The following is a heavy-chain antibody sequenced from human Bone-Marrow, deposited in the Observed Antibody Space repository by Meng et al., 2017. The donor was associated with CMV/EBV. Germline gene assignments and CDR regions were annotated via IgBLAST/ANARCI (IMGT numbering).Heavy chain of an antibody. CDR1: GFTFSSYE. Sequence: GGSLRLSCAASGFTFSSYEMNWVRQAPGKGLEWVGFIRSKAYGGTTEYAASVKGRSTISRDDSKSIAYLQMNSLKTEDTAVYYCTSHGFGQNWGQGTLVTVSS. D-gene: IGHD3-10*01. V-gene: IGHV3-49*04. J-gene: IGHJ4*02. CDR2: IRSKAYGGTT. CDR3: TSHGFGQN.